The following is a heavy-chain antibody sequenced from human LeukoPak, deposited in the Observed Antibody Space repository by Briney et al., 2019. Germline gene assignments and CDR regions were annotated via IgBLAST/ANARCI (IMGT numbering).Heavy chain of an antibody. CDR1: GFTFSNYG. J-gene: IGHJ6*03. V-gene: IGHV3-23*01. CDR2: ISGSAGST. CDR3: AREYSYMDV. Sequence: PGGSLRLSCAASGFTFSNYGMHWARQAPGQGLEWVSGISGSAGSTYYADSVKGRFTISRDNSKNTLYLQMNSLRAEDTAVYYCAREYSYMDVWGKGTTVTVSS.